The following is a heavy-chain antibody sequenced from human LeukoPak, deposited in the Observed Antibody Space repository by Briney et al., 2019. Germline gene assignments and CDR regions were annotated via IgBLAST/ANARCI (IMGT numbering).Heavy chain of an antibody. Sequence: ASVKVSCKASGYTFTSYGISWVRQAPGQGLEGMGWISAYNGNTNYAQKLQGRVTMTTDTSTSTAYMELRSLRSDDTAVYYCARDLSPLVRGVISDYWGQGTLVTVSS. J-gene: IGHJ4*02. D-gene: IGHD3-10*01. CDR1: GYTFTSYG. V-gene: IGHV1-18*01. CDR3: ARDLSPLVRGVISDY. CDR2: ISAYNGNT.